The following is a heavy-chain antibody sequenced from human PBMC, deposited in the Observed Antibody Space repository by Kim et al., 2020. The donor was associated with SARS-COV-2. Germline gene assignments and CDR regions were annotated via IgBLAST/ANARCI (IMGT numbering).Heavy chain of an antibody. Sequence: GGSLRLSCAASGFTFGSYWMSWVRQAPGKGLEWVANIKQDGSQKYYVDSVKGRFTISRDNAKNSLFLQMNSLRAEDTAVFYCARIGYMSGNHAFDIWGRGTMVSVSS. J-gene: IGHJ3*02. V-gene: IGHV3-7*01. D-gene: IGHD6-19*01. CDR1: GFTFGSYW. CDR3: ARIGYMSGNHAFDI. CDR2: IKQDGSQK.